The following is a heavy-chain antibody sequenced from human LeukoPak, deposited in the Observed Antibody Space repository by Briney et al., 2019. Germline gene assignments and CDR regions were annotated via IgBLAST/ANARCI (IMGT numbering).Heavy chain of an antibody. CDR3: ARVGVGNYDFDY. D-gene: IGHD3-16*01. CDR2: INTDGSTT. Sequence: PGGSLRLSCAVPGFTFSSYWMHCVRQAPGKVLVWVSRINTDGSTTSSADSVKGRFTISRDNAKNTLYLQMNSLRAEDTAVYYCARVGVGNYDFDYWGQGTLVTVSS. J-gene: IGHJ4*02. CDR1: GFTFSSYW. V-gene: IGHV3-74*01.